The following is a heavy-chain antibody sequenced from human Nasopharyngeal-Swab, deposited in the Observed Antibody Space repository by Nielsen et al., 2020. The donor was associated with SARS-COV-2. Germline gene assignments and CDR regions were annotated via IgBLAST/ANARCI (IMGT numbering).Heavy chain of an antibody. CDR1: GYRFTSYW. CDR3: ARVRHTAIFDY. CDR2: IYPGDSDT. V-gene: IGHV5-51*01. Sequence: GESLKISCKASGYRFTSYWIGWVRQMPGKGLEWMGIIYPGDSDTGYSPSFQGQVTISADKSISTAYLQWSSLKASDTAMYYCARVRHTAIFDYWGQGTLVTVSS. D-gene: IGHD5-18*01. J-gene: IGHJ4*02.